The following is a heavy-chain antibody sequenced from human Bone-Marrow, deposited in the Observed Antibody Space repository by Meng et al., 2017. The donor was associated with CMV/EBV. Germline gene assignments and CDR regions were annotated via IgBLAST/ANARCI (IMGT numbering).Heavy chain of an antibody. Sequence: SQTLSLTCAVYGGSFSGYYWSWIRQPPGKGLEWIGEINHSGSTNYNPSLKSRVTISVDTSKNQFSLKLSSVTAADTAVYYCARGLAAPGYWGQGTLVTASS. CDR3: ARGLAAPGY. CDR2: INHSGST. D-gene: IGHD6-13*01. J-gene: IGHJ4*02. V-gene: IGHV4-34*01. CDR1: GGSFSGYY.